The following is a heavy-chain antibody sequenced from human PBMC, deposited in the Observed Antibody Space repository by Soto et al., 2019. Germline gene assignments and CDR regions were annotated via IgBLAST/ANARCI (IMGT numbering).Heavy chain of an antibody. CDR1: GFPFSTHA. J-gene: IGHJ4*02. CDR3: ARDKTGITTAGCGRIDS. V-gene: IGHV3-30-3*01. D-gene: IGHD6-13*01. Sequence: QVQLVESGGGVVQPGRSLRLSCAASGFPFSTHAMHWVRQAPGKGLECVAIVSFDGSNKYYADSVKGRFTSSRDNSKNTLYLQMSGLTPEDTAFYYCARDKTGITTAGCGRIDSWGQGTRVTGSS. CDR2: VSFDGSNK.